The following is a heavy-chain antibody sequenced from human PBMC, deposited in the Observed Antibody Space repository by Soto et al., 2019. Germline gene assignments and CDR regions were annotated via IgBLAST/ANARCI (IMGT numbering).Heavy chain of an antibody. Sequence: QVQLVQSGAEVKKPGSSVKVSCKASGGTFSSYSINWVRQAPGQGLEWMGEIIPIFGTANYAQKFQGRVTITADESTSTAYMELSSLRSGDTAAYYCARDGGRHSGGIDYWGQGTLVTVSS. CDR1: GGTFSSYS. V-gene: IGHV1-69*01. CDR2: IIPIFGTA. J-gene: IGHJ4*02. CDR3: ARDGGRHSGGIDY. D-gene: IGHD1-26*01.